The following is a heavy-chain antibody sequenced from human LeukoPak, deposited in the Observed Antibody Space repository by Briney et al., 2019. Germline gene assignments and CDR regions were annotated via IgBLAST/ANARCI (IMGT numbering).Heavy chain of an antibody. CDR3: ARGISYGSVFDY. Sequence: PSETLSLTCTVSGGSISTSNYYWGWIRQPPGKGLEWIGIIFYSGSTYYSPSLKSRVTISLDTSRNQFSLKLTSVTAADTAVYYCARGISYGSVFDYWGQGTLVTVSS. D-gene: IGHD5-18*01. V-gene: IGHV4-39*07. CDR2: IFYSGST. CDR1: GGSISTSNYY. J-gene: IGHJ4*02.